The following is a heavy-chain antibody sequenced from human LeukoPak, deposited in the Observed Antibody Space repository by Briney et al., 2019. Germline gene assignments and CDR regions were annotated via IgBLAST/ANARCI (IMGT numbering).Heavy chain of an antibody. Sequence: ASVKVSCKASGYTFTGYYIHWVRQAPGQGLEWMGWINPNSGGTNYAQKFQGGVTMTRDTSISTAYMELSRLRSDDTAVYYCARLLRYFDPVDYWGQGTLVTASS. CDR1: GYTFTGYY. V-gene: IGHV1-2*02. CDR3: ARLLRYFDPVDY. CDR2: INPNSGGT. J-gene: IGHJ4*02. D-gene: IGHD3-9*01.